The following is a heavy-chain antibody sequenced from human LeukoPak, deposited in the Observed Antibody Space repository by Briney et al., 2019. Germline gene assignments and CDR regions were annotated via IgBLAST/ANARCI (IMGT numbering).Heavy chain of an antibody. J-gene: IGHJ6*03. CDR1: GGTFSSYA. V-gene: IGHV1-69*05. CDR2: IIPIFGTA. Sequence: SVKVSCKASGGTFSSYAISWVRQAPGQGLEWMGRIIPIFGTANYAQKFQGRVTITTDESTSTAYMELSSLRSEDTAVYYCAREIAAAALGGVFVYYYMDIWGKGTTVTVSS. CDR3: AREIAAAALGGVFVYYYMDI. D-gene: IGHD6-13*01.